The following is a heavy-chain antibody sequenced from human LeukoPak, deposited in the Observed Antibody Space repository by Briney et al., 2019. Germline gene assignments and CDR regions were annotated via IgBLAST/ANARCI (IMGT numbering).Heavy chain of an antibody. Sequence: SETLSLTCAVYGGSFSGYYWSWIRQPPGKGLVWIGEINHSGSTNYNPSLKSRVTISVDTSKNQFSLKLSSVTAADTAVYYCATTYSTCSGGSCYFGDYWGQGTLVTVSS. V-gene: IGHV4-34*01. CDR2: INHSGST. J-gene: IGHJ4*02. CDR1: GGSFSGYY. CDR3: ATTYSTCSGGSCYFGDY. D-gene: IGHD2-15*01.